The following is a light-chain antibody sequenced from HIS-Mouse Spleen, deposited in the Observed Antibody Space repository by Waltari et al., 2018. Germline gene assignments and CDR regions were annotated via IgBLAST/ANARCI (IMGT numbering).Light chain of an antibody. J-gene: IGKJ1*01. CDR1: KSISSW. CDR3: QQYNSYSRT. V-gene: IGKV1-5*03. CDR2: KAS. Sequence: DIQMTQSPSTLSASVGDRVTITCRASKSISSWLAWYQQKPGKAPKLLIYKASSVESGVPSRFSGSGSGTEFTLTISSLQPDDFATYYCQQYNSYSRTFGQGTKVEIK.